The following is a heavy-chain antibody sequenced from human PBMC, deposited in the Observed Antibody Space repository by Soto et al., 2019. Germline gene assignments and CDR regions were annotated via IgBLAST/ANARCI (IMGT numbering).Heavy chain of an antibody. J-gene: IGHJ6*03. D-gene: IGHD3-10*01. V-gene: IGHV1-69*02. Sequence: ASVKVSCKASGGTFSSYTISWVRQAPGQGLEWMGRIIPILGIANYAQKFQGRVTITADKSTSTAYMELSSLRSEDTAVYYCATSYGSGSYLRLYMDVWGKGTTVTVSS. CDR2: IIPILGIA. CDR1: GGTFSSYT. CDR3: ATSYGSGSYLRLYMDV.